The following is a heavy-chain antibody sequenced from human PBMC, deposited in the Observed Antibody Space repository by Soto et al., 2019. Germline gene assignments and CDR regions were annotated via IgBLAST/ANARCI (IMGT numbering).Heavy chain of an antibody. CDR1: GYTFTSYG. V-gene: IGHV1-18*01. CDR2: ISAYNGNT. Sequence: ASVKVSCKASGYTFTSYGISWVRQAPGQGLEWMGWISAYNGNTNYAQKLQGRVTMTTDTSTSTAYMELRSLRSDDTAVYYCARAEELGYCSSTSCPFDYWGQGTLVTVSS. D-gene: IGHD2-2*01. J-gene: IGHJ4*02. CDR3: ARAEELGYCSSTSCPFDY.